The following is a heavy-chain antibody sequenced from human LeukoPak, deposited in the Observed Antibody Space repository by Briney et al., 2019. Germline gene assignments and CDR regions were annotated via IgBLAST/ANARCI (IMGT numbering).Heavy chain of an antibody. CDR1: GGSFSGYY. CDR2: INHSGST. J-gene: IGHJ2*01. D-gene: IGHD4-23*01. V-gene: IGHV4-34*01. Sequence: SETLSLTCGVYGGSFSGYYWTWIRQPPGKGLEWIGDINHSGSTNYNPSLKSRVTILVDTSENQFSLKLSSVTAADTAVYYCARDQYTVVTRSWYFDLWGRGTLVTVSS. CDR3: ARDQYTVVTRSWYFDL.